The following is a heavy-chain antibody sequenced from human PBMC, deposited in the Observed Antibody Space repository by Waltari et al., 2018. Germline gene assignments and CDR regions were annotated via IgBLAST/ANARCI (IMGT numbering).Heavy chain of an antibody. D-gene: IGHD3-22*01. CDR2: IHYSGST. Sequence: QLQLQESGPGLVKPSETLSLTCTVSGGSISSSSYYWGWIRQPPGQGLDGIGSIHYSGSTYYNPSLRSLVTISVDSSKNQFPRKLSSVAAADTAVYYCARDAYYYDSSGYLAYWGQGTLVTVSS. CDR3: ARDAYYYDSSGYLAY. V-gene: IGHV4-39*07. CDR1: GGSISSSSYY. J-gene: IGHJ4*02.